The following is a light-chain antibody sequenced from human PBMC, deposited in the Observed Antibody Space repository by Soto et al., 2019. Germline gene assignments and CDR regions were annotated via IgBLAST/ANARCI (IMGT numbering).Light chain of an antibody. J-gene: IGKJ1*01. CDR2: TAS. V-gene: IGKV1-39*01. Sequence: DIQMTQSPSSLSASVGDRVTITCRASQYIDNYLNWYQQRPGKAPKLLIYTASSLQSGVPSRFSGSGSGTDFTLTISSLQPEDFATYYCQQGYSLPWTFGQGTKVEI. CDR1: QYIDNY. CDR3: QQGYSLPWT.